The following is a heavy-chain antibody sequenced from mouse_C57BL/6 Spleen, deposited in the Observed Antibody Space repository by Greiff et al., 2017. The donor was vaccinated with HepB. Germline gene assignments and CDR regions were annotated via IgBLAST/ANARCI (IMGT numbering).Heavy chain of an antibody. CDR3: ARSPTGTDWYFDV. CDR2: ISYSGST. V-gene: IGHV3-8*01. J-gene: IGHJ1*03. CDR1: GYSITSDY. Sequence: EVKLMESGPGLAKPSQTLSLTCSVTGYSITSDYWNWIRKFPGNKLEYMGYISYSGSTYYNPSLKSRISITRDTSKNQYYLQLNSVTTEDTATSYCARSPTGTDWYFDVWGTGTTVTVSS. D-gene: IGHD4-1*01.